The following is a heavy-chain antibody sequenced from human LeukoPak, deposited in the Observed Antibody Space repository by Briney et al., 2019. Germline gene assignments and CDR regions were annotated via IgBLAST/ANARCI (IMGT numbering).Heavy chain of an antibody. CDR1: GGSISSGSYS. V-gene: IGHV4-30-2*01. D-gene: IGHD6-13*01. CDR2: IYHSGST. Sequence: SETLSLTCAVSGGSISSGSYSWGWIRQPPGKGLEWIGYIYHSGSTYYNPSLKSRVTISVDRSKNQFSLKLSSVTAADTAVYYCARESRIAAAGTGSKNYWGQGTLVTVSS. J-gene: IGHJ4*02. CDR3: ARESRIAAAGTGSKNY.